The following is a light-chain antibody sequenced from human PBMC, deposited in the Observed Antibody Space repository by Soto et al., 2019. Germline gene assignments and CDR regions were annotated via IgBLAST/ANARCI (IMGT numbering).Light chain of an antibody. J-gene: IGLJ1*01. Sequence: QSALTQPASMSGSPGQSITISCTGTSSDVGGYNFVSWYQQHPDKAPKLMLYEVTKRPSGVSDRFSGSESGNTASLTISGLQTEDEADYYCSSYTSRDTRVFGTGTKLTVL. CDR1: SSDVGGYNF. CDR3: SSYTSRDTRV. V-gene: IGLV2-14*01. CDR2: EVT.